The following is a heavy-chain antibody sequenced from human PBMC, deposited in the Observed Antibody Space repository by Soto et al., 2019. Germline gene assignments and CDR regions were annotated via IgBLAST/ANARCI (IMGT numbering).Heavy chain of an antibody. CDR1: GFTFGSYA. D-gene: IGHD6-13*01. CDR3: AKVGSYSSSPGGAFDI. J-gene: IGHJ3*02. V-gene: IGHV3-23*01. Sequence: PXGSRRLCWAACGFTFGSYAMSWVLQAAGKGLEWVSAISGSGGSTYYADSVKGRFTISRDNSKNTLYLQMNSLRAEDTAVYYCAKVGSYSSSPGGAFDIWGQGTMVTVSS. CDR2: ISGSGGST.